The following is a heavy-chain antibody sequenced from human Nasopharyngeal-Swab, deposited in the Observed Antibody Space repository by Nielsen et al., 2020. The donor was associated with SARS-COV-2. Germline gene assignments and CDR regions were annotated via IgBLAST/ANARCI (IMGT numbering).Heavy chain of an antibody. CDR1: GDSIAYSTFY. V-gene: IGHV4-39*01. Sequence: SDTLSLTCTVSGDSIAYSTFYWGWIRQPPGKGLEWIGNIYYNGNTYQNPSLKRRVTMSFDRSPNQVSLQLNSLTATDTAVYYCARAGRVGDAYTGLDVWGQGTTVTVSS. D-gene: IGHD5-24*01. CDR2: IYYNGNT. CDR3: ARAGRVGDAYTGLDV. J-gene: IGHJ6*02.